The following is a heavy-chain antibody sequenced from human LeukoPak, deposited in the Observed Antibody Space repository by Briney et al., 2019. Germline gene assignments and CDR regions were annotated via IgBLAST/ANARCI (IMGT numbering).Heavy chain of an antibody. CDR2: ISSSSSYI. Sequence: GSLRLSCAASGFTFISYSMNWVRQAPGKGLEWVSSISSSSSYIYYADSVKGRFTISRDNAKNSLYLQMNSLRAEDTAVYYCARDRVGAVAGTNLDYWGQGTLVTVSS. V-gene: IGHV3-21*01. CDR3: ARDRVGAVAGTNLDY. D-gene: IGHD6-19*01. J-gene: IGHJ4*02. CDR1: GFTFISYS.